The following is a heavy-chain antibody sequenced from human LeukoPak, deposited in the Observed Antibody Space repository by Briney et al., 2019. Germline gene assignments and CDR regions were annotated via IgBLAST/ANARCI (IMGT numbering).Heavy chain of an antibody. J-gene: IGHJ4*02. D-gene: IGHD3-3*01. V-gene: IGHV1-18*01. Sequence: ASVNVSCKASGYTFTSYGISWVRQAPGQGLEWMGWISAYNGNTNYAQKLQGRVTMTTDTSTSTAYMELRSLRSDDTAVYYCARDQDDFWSGYYTGIDYWGQGTLVTVSS. CDR1: GYTFTSYG. CDR3: ARDQDDFWSGYYTGIDY. CDR2: ISAYNGNT.